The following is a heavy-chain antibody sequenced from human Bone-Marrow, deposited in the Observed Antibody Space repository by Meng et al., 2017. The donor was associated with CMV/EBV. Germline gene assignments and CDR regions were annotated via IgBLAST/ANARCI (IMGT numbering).Heavy chain of an antibody. CDR3: ARTLAYCSSTSCHWGMDV. Sequence: ASVKVSCKASGYTFTAYHLHWVRQAPGQGLEWMGWMNPNSGNTGYAQKFQGRVTMTRNTSISTAYMELSSLRSEDTAVYYCARTLAYCSSTSCHWGMDVWGQGTTVTVSS. CDR2: MNPNSGNT. CDR1: GYTFTAYH. V-gene: IGHV1-8*02. J-gene: IGHJ6*02. D-gene: IGHD2-2*01.